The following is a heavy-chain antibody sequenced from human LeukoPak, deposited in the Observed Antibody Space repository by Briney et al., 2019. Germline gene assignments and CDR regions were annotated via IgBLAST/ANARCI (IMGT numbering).Heavy chain of an antibody. Sequence: SETLSLICTVSGGSISSGDYYWSWIRQPPGKGLEWIGYIYYSGSTYYNPSLKSRVTISVDTSKNQFSLKLSSVTAADTAVYYCARGGDSAEEIVVVPASDGYFDLWGRGTLVTVSS. CDR2: IYYSGST. CDR1: GGSISSGDYY. CDR3: ARGGDSAEEIVVVPASDGYFDL. V-gene: IGHV4-30-4*01. J-gene: IGHJ2*01. D-gene: IGHD2-2*01.